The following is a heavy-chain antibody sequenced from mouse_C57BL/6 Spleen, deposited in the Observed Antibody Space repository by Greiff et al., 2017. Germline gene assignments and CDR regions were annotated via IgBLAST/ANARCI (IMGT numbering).Heavy chain of an antibody. CDR1: GYTFTSYW. Sequence: VQLQQPGAELVMPGASVKLSCKASGYTFTSYWMHWVKQRPGQGLEWIGEIDPSDSYTNYNQKFKGKSTLTVDKSSSTAYMQLSSLTSEDSAVYYCAGGNWAYWGQGTLVTVSA. D-gene: IGHD2-1*01. CDR2: IDPSDSYT. CDR3: AGGNWAY. V-gene: IGHV1-69*01. J-gene: IGHJ3*01.